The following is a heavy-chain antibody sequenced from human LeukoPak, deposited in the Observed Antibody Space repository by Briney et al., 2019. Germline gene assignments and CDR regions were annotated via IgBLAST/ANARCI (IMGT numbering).Heavy chain of an antibody. CDR1: GFTFSSCA. Sequence: GGSLRLSCAASGFTFSSCAMSWVRQAPGKGLEWVSAISGSGGSTYYADSVKGRFTISRDNSKNTLYLQMNSLRAEDTAVYYCARPKGQWLVLDYWGQGTLVTVSS. CDR3: ARPKGQWLVLDY. V-gene: IGHV3-23*01. J-gene: IGHJ4*02. CDR2: ISGSGGST. D-gene: IGHD6-19*01.